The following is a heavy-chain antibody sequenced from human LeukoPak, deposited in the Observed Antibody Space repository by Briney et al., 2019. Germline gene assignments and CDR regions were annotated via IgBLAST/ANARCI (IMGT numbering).Heavy chain of an antibody. J-gene: IGHJ5*02. D-gene: IGHD4-23*01. CDR1: VYTLTRYY. CDR2: INPRGCST. CDR3: ARDNSVEDTAWWFDP. Sequence: ASVKVSCKASVYTLTRYYMHWVRQAPGQGLEWMGIINPRGCSTSYAQKFQGRVTMTRDMYTSTDYMALSSLRSEDTAVYYCARDNSVEDTAWWFDPWGQGTLVTVSS. V-gene: IGHV1-46*01.